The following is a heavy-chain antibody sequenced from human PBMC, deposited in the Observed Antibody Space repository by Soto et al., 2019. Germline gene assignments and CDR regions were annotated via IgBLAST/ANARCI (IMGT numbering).Heavy chain of an antibody. CDR3: AAPTARQLTPFDY. CDR2: IIPLFGTA. CDR1: GGTFSSYA. Sequence: SVKVSCKASGGTFSSYAISWVRQAPGQGLEWMGGIIPLFGTANYAQMFQGRVTIIADRSTSTAYMELSSLRSEDTAVYYCAAPTARQLTPFDYWGQGTLVTVSS. V-gene: IGHV1-69*06. D-gene: IGHD2-2*01. J-gene: IGHJ4*02.